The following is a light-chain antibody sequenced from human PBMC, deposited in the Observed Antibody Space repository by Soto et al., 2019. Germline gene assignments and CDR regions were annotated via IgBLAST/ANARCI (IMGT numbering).Light chain of an antibody. V-gene: IGKV3-11*01. Sequence: EIVLTQSPATLSLSPGERATLSCRASQSISRNLVWFQQKPGQAPRLLIYDVSNRAAGIPARFSGSGSGTDFTLTISSLEPEEFAVYYCLQRNTWPLTFGGGTQVDIK. J-gene: IGKJ4*01. CDR2: DVS. CDR3: LQRNTWPLT. CDR1: QSISRN.